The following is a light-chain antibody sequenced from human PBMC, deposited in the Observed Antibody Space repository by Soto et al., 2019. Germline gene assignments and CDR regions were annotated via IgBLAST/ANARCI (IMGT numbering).Light chain of an antibody. Sequence: ETVLTQSPGTLSLSPGERVTLSCRASQSVCNRCLAWYQQKPGQSPRLLIYGASTRATGIQDRFSGSGSGNGFTLTISSLEPEDFAVYYCQHYGTTAWTFGQGTKVGIK. J-gene: IGKJ1*01. V-gene: IGKV3-20*01. CDR1: QSVCNRC. CDR2: GAS. CDR3: QHYGTTAWT.